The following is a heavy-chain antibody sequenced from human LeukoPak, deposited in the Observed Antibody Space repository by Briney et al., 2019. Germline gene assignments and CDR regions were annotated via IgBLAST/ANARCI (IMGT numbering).Heavy chain of an antibody. CDR1: GYTFTSYG. Sequence: ASVKVSCKASGYTFTSYGISWVRQAPGQGLEWMGWISAYNGNTNYAQKLQGRVTMTTDTSMSTAYMELRSLRSDDTAVYYCARDGYCSSTSCWADYGMDVWGQGTTVTVSS. D-gene: IGHD2-2*03. J-gene: IGHJ6*02. CDR3: ARDGYCSSTSCWADYGMDV. V-gene: IGHV1-18*01. CDR2: ISAYNGNT.